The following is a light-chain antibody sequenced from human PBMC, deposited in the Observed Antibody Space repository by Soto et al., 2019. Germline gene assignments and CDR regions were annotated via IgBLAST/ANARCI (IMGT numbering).Light chain of an antibody. V-gene: IGLV2-18*02. CDR3: NSYTSTNTYV. CDR2: EVS. J-gene: IGLJ1*01. Sequence: QSALTQPPSVSGSPGQSVTISCTGTSSDVGSYNRVSWYQQPPGTAPKLMIYEVSNRPSGVPDRFSGSKSGNTASLTISGLQAEDEADYYCNSYTSTNTYVFGTGTTVTGL. CDR1: SSDVGSYNR.